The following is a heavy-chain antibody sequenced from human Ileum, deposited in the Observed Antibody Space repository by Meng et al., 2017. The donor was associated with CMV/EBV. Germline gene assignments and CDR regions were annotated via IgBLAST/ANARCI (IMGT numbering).Heavy chain of an antibody. CDR1: GFTFSSYW. CDR3: AKDTGAGTYAFDS. V-gene: IGHV3-23*01. D-gene: IGHD1-26*01. J-gene: IGHJ4*02. Sequence: GESLKISCAASGFTFSSYWMSWVRQAPGKGLEWVSTISGRTLSGSAPKTFYADSVKGRFTISRDNSKTTVSLRVSSLRAEDTAVYYCAKDTGAGTYAFDSWGQGTLVTVAS. CDR2: ISGRTLSGSAPKT.